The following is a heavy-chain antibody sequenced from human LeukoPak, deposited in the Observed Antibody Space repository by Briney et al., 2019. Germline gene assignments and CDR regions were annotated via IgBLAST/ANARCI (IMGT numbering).Heavy chain of an antibody. CDR1: GGTFSSYA. CDR2: IIPIFGTA. V-gene: IGHV1-69*01. D-gene: IGHD5-18*01. CDR3: ASVGYSYGRYYYYYGMDV. Sequence: ASVKVSCKASGGTFSSYAISWVRQAPGQGLEWMGGIIPIFGTANYAQKFQGRVTITADESTSTAYMELSSLRSEDTAVYYCASVGYSYGRYYYYYGMDVWGQGTTVTVSS. J-gene: IGHJ6*02.